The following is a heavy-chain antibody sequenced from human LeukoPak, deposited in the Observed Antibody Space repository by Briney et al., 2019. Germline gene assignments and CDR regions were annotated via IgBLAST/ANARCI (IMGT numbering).Heavy chain of an antibody. J-gene: IGHJ4*02. CDR2: IYYSGNT. CDR3: MRHEEEDGYNAKPFDY. V-gene: IGHV4-39*01. Sequence: KPSETMSLTCTVSGGSISNSNYYWGWVRQPPGKGLEWIGTIYYSGNTYYNPSLKSRVTISVDTSKNQFSLRLTSVTAADTAVYFCMRHEEEDGYNAKPFDYWGQGTLVTVSS. D-gene: IGHD5-24*01. CDR1: GGSISNSNYY.